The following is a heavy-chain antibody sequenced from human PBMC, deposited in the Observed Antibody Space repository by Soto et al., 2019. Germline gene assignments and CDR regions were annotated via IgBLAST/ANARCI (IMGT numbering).Heavy chain of an antibody. V-gene: IGHV3-74*01. CDR2: IKFDGSST. CDR3: ARGAKNIYAMDV. D-gene: IGHD2-15*01. Sequence: EVQLVESGGGLVQPGGSLRLSCAASGFAFSTYWMHWVRQAPGKGLLWVARIKFDGSSTYSADSVKGRFTISRDDAKNTLCLQMNGLRVDDTAVYYCARGAKNIYAMDVWGQGTTVTVSS. J-gene: IGHJ6*02. CDR1: GFAFSTYW.